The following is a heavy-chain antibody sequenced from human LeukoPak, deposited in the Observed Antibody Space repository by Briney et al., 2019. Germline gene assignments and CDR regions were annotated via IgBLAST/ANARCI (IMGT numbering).Heavy chain of an antibody. CDR1: GFTFCDYY. Sequence: GGSLTLSCAATGFTFCDYYMSWIRQAPGKGLEWVSYISSSASTIYYADSVKGRFTISRDNAKNSLYLQMNTLRAEDTAVYYCARAPPYESSGLLDYWGQGTLVTVSS. CDR2: ISSSASTI. D-gene: IGHD3-22*01. V-gene: IGHV3-11*01. J-gene: IGHJ4*02. CDR3: ARAPPYESSGLLDY.